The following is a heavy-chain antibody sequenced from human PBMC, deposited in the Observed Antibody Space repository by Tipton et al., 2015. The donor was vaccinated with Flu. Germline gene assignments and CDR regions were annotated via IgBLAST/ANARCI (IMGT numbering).Heavy chain of an antibody. Sequence: TLSLTCTVSGDSIRSANYYWGWVRQPPGKGLEWIAAIHRYGTAYYNPSLKSRVTISVDTSKNQFSLEMRSVTAADMAVYYCARRDFSNYVSDPKNWFDPWGQGILVTVSS. V-gene: IGHV4-38-2*02. CDR2: IHRYGTA. D-gene: IGHD4-11*01. J-gene: IGHJ5*02. CDR1: GDSIRSANYY. CDR3: ARRDFSNYVSDPKNWFDP.